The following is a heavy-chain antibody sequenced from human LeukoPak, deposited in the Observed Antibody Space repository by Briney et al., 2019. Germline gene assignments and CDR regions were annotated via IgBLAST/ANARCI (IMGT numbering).Heavy chain of an antibody. CDR2: ISSDGSNK. Sequence: GRSLRLSCAASGFTFSNYAMHWVRLAPGKGLEWVAVISSDGSNKYYADSVKGRFTISRDNSKNTLFLQMNSLRAEDTAVYYCVRDREASYCSSATCYNVVDYWGQGTLVPVSS. CDR1: GFTFSNYA. V-gene: IGHV3-30-3*01. D-gene: IGHD2-2*02. CDR3: VRDREASYCSSATCYNVVDY. J-gene: IGHJ4*02.